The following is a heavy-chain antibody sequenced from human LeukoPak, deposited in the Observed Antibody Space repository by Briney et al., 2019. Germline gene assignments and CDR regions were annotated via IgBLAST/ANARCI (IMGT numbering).Heavy chain of an antibody. CDR2: MNPNSGNT. Sequence: GASVTVSFTASGYTFTSYDINWVRQATGQGLEWMGWMNPNSGNTGYAQKFQGRVTMTRNTSISTAYMELSSLRSEDTAVYYCAREHYGSGSSFDYWGQGTLVTVSS. CDR3: AREHYGSGSSFDY. CDR1: GYTFTSYD. V-gene: IGHV1-8*01. D-gene: IGHD3-10*01. J-gene: IGHJ4*02.